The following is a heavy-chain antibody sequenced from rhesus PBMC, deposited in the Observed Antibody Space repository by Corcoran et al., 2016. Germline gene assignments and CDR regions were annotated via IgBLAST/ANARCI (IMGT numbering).Heavy chain of an antibody. D-gene: IGHD2-8*01. J-gene: IGHJ3*01. Sequence: QVQLQESGPGLVKPSETLPLTCAVSCASISRNYWSWIRQPPGKGLEWIWYIFGGSGSTTYTPTLKSQVTISKDTSKNQLFLKLSSLTAADTAVYYCAREEGYCSGSICYSAFDFWGQGLRVTVSS. CDR2: IFGGSGST. V-gene: IGHV4-147*01. CDR1: CASISRNY. CDR3: AREEGYCSGSICYSAFDF.